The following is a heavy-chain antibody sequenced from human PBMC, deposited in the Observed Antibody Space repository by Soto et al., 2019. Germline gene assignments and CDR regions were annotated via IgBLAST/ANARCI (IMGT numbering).Heavy chain of an antibody. D-gene: IGHD3-9*01. J-gene: IGHJ4*02. CDR1: GFSLSTSGVG. Sequence: ESGPTLVNPTQTLTLTCTFSGFSLSTSGVGVGWIRQPPGKALEWLALIYWDDDKRYSPSLKSRLTITKDTSKNQVVLTMTNMDPVDTATYYCAHRRLTYYDILTGYRDYYFDYWGQGTLVTVSS. CDR3: AHRRLTYYDILTGYRDYYFDY. V-gene: IGHV2-5*02. CDR2: IYWDDDK.